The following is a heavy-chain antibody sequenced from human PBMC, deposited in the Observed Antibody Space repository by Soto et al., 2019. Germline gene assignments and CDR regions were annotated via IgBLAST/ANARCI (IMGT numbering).Heavy chain of an antibody. CDR1: GVSIMIYY. CDR2: IYYGGST. Sequence: KTSSTXALTCTFSGVSIMIYYFILIRQPPGKGLEFIGYIYYGGSTNYSPSLKSRATISVDTSKNQFSLKLTSVTAADTAVYYCEREGAEDGTGTWGQGTLV. D-gene: IGHD6-13*01. V-gene: IGHV4-59*01. J-gene: IGHJ4*02. CDR3: EREGAEDGTGT.